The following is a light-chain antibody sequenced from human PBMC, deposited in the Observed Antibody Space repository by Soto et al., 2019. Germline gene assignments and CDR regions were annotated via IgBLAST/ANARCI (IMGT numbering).Light chain of an antibody. CDR1: QTVSSY. CDR2: GAS. Sequence: ENVLTQSPGTLSLSPGERATLSCRASQTVSSYLTWYQQRPGQAPRLLIYGASKRATGIPDRFSGSGSGTDFTLTISRLEPEDFAIYYCQQYGTSPITFGQGKRLEIK. CDR3: QQYGTSPIT. J-gene: IGKJ5*01. V-gene: IGKV3-20*01.